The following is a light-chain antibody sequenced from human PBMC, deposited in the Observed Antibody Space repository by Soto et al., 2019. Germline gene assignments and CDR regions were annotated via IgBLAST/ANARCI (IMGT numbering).Light chain of an antibody. CDR1: QSVSSY. CDR2: DAS. V-gene: IGKV3-11*01. Sequence: EIVLTQSPATLSLSPGERATLSCRASQSVSSYLAWYQQKPGQAPRLLIYDASNRATGIQARFSGSGSGTDFTLTISRLEPEDSAVYFCKQYGISPKTFGQGTKVDIK. J-gene: IGKJ1*01. CDR3: KQYGISPKT.